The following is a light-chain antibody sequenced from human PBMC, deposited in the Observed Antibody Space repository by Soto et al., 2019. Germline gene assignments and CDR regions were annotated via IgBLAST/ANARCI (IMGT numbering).Light chain of an antibody. J-gene: IGLJ2*01. CDR1: NSDIGGYKY. Sequence: QSVLTQPASVSGSPGESITISCTGTNSDIGGYKYVSWYQHHPGKVPKLMIYEVTNRPSGVSNRFSGSKSGNTASLTISGLQAEDEADYYCSSYTDNKIVVFGGGTKLTVL. CDR2: EVT. V-gene: IGLV2-14*01. CDR3: SSYTDNKIVV.